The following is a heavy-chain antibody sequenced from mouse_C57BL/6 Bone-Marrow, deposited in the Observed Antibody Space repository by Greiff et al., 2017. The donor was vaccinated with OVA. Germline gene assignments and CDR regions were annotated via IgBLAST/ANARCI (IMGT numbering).Heavy chain of an antibody. V-gene: IGHV1-61*01. D-gene: IGHD1-1*01. J-gene: IGHJ3*01. CDR1: GYTFTSYW. CDR3: ASPLPDYGSSYGFAY. Sequence: QVQLQQPGAGLVRPGSSVKLSCKASGYTFTSYWMDWVKQRPGQGLEWIGNIYPSDSETHYNQKFKDKATLTVDKSSSTAYMQLSSLTSEDSAVYYCASPLPDYGSSYGFAYWGQGTLVTVSA. CDR2: IYPSDSET.